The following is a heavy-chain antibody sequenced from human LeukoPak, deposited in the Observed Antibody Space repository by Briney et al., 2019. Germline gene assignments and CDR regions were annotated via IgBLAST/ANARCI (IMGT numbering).Heavy chain of an antibody. Sequence: ASVKVSCKASGGTFSSYAISWVRQAPGQGLEWMGGIIPIFGTANYAQKFQGRVTITADESTSTAYMELSSLRSEDTAVYYCARKDTAMVNGAPFDIWGQGTMVTVSS. CDR1: GGTFSSYA. CDR2: IIPIFGTA. D-gene: IGHD5-18*01. CDR3: ARKDTAMVNGAPFDI. V-gene: IGHV1-69*01. J-gene: IGHJ3*02.